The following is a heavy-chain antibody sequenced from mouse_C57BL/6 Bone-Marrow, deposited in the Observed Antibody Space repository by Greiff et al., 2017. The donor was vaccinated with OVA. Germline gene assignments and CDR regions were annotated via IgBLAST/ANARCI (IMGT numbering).Heavy chain of an antibody. D-gene: IGHD2-4*01. V-gene: IGHV1-80*01. CDR2: IYPGDGDT. Sequence: VQLQESGAELVQPGASVKISCKASGYAFSSYWMNWVKQRPGKGLAWIGQIYPGDGDTNYNGKFKGKATLTADKSSSTAYMQLSSLTSEDSAVYFCARWIYYDYDEGAWFAYWGQGTLVTVSA. J-gene: IGHJ3*01. CDR1: GYAFSSYW. CDR3: ARWIYYDYDEGAWFAY.